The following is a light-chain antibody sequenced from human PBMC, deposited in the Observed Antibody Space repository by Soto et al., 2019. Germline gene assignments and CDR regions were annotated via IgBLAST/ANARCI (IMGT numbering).Light chain of an antibody. CDR1: RSDVGGYNF. Sequence: QSALTQPPSASGSLGQSVTISCTGTRSDVGGYNFVSWYQQHPGKAPRLMIHDVNERPSGVPDRFSGSKSGNTASLTVSGLQAEDEADYYCAAWDDSLNGRVFGTGTKLTVL. J-gene: IGLJ1*01. V-gene: IGLV2-8*01. CDR3: AAWDDSLNGRV. CDR2: DVN.